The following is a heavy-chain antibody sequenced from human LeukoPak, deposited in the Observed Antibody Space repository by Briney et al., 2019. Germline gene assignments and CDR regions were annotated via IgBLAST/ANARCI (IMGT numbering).Heavy chain of an antibody. CDR2: IKSDGST. D-gene: IGHD3-22*01. J-gene: IGHJ1*01. CDR3: ARAPSEIGGYYPEYFRH. CDR1: GFTFSSYW. Sequence: GGSLRLSCAASGFTFSSYWMHWVRQAPGKGLVWVSRIKSDGSTNYADSVKGRFTISRDNAKNTVSLQMNSLRAEDTGVYYCARAPSEIGGYYPEYFRHWGQGTPVTVSS. V-gene: IGHV3-74*01.